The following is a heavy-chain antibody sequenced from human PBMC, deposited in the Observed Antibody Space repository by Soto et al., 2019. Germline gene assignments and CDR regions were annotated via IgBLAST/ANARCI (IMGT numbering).Heavy chain of an antibody. CDR1: GGTFSSSA. J-gene: IGHJ4*02. V-gene: IGHV1-69*12. D-gene: IGHD6-13*01. CDR2: SIPMFPSG. CDR3: ARGTRISNWYNFDS. Sequence: QVQLVQSGAEVRKPGSSVKVSCKASGGTFSSSAITWVRQAPGQALEWMAGSIPMFPSGNYAQKFRGRVTISADGSTSTAYMQLSGLTSDDTAVYYCARGTRISNWYNFDSWGQGTLVTVSS.